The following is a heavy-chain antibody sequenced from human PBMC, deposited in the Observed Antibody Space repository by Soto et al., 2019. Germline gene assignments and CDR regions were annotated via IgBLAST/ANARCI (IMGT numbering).Heavy chain of an antibody. CDR3: ATGNVDSMLES. CDR2: ISHTGTT. CDR1: CDSISGSQW. Sequence: SETLSLTCAVSCDSISGSQWWSWVRLPPGKGLEWIGEISHTGTTNYNPSLKSRVNISIGKSRKFFSLTLNSVTAADTAIYFCATGNVDSMLESWGRGTLVTVSS. D-gene: IGHD3-3*01. J-gene: IGHJ4*02. V-gene: IGHV4-4*02.